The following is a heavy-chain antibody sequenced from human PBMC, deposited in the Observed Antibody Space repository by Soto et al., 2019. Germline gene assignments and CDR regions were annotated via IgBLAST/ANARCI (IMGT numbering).Heavy chain of an antibody. CDR2: IIPMFGTA. CDR1: GGTFSTYA. V-gene: IGHV1-69*12. D-gene: IGHD5-18*01. Sequence: QVQLVQSGAEVKKPESSVKVSCKAPGGTFSTYAISWVRQAPGQGLEWMGGIIPMFGTANYAQRFQDRVTITAYESTNTVYMELSSLRSEDTALYFCASGIQLWLRRINNGYSGWGQGTLVTVSS. J-gene: IGHJ4*02. CDR3: ASGIQLWLRRINNGYSG.